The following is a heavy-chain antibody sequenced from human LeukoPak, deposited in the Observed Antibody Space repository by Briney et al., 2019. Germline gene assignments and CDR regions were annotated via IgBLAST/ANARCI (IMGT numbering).Heavy chain of an antibody. CDR3: AREGYYYDSSGYYQRGLTFDI. CDR1: GGTFSSYT. Sequence: GSSVKVSCKTSGGTFSSYTISWVRQAPGQGLEWMGWISPHNGNTKYAQKLQGRVTMTTDTSTSTVYMELRSLRSDDTAVYYCAREGYYYDSSGYYQRGLTFDIRGQGTMVTVSS. V-gene: IGHV1-18*01. D-gene: IGHD3-22*01. J-gene: IGHJ3*02. CDR2: ISPHNGNT.